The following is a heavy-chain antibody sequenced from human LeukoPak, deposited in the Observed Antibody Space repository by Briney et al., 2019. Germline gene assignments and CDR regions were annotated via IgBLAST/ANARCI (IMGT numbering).Heavy chain of an antibody. Sequence: SETLSLTCTVSGYSISSGYYWGWIRQPPGKGLEWIGSIYHSGSTYYNPSLKSRVTISVDTSKNQFSLKLSSVTAADTAVYYCARVVAVAGKVDWFDPWGQGTLVTVSS. CDR3: ARVVAVAGKVDWFDP. CDR1: GYSISSGYY. J-gene: IGHJ5*02. D-gene: IGHD6-19*01. CDR2: IYHSGST. V-gene: IGHV4-38-2*02.